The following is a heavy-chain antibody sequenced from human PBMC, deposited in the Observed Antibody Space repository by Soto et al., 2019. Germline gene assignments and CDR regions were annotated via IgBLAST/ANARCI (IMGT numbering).Heavy chain of an antibody. J-gene: IGHJ4*02. V-gene: IGHV1-18*04. Sequence: ASVKVSCKGAGYTFSNYYMHWVRQAPGQGPEWMGWISGHNGNTNHPQSLQGRVTMTTDTSRNTAYMELRSLRSDDTAVYYCARHRFNYYDDTVYYYFDYWGQGTLVTVSS. CDR3: ARHRFNYYDDTVYYYFDY. CDR1: GYTFSNYY. CDR2: ISGHNGNT. D-gene: IGHD3-22*01.